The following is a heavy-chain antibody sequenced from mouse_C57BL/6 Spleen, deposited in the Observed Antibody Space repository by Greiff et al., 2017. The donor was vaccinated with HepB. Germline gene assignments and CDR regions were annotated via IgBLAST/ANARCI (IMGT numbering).Heavy chain of an antibody. J-gene: IGHJ2*01. CDR2: INPGSGGT. CDR3: ARRETFDY. Sequence: VQLQQSGAELVRPGTSVKLSCKASGYAFTNYLIEWVKQRPGQGLEWIGVINPGSGGTNYNEKFKGKATLTADKSSSTAYMQLSSLTSEDSAVYFCARRETFDYWGQGTTLTVSS. CDR1: GYAFTNYL. V-gene: IGHV1-54*01.